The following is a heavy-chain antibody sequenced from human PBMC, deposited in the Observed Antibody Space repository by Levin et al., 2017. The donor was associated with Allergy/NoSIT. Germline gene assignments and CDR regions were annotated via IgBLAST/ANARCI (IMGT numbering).Heavy chain of an antibody. Sequence: NPGGSLRLSCKASGFTLSDHYLYWVRQAPGQGLEWVGWINPNSGGTRYAQRFQGRVTMTRDTSISTAYMELNRLRSDDTAIYYCARDPLGSAYYYHTLDVWGQGTTVTVSS. CDR1: GFTLSDHY. J-gene: IGHJ6*02. V-gene: IGHV1-2*02. CDR3: ARDPLGSAYYYHTLDV. CDR2: INPNSGGT.